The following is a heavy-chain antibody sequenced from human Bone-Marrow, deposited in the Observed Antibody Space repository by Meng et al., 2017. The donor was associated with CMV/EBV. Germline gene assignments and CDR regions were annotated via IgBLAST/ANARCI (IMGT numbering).Heavy chain of an antibody. CDR3: ARDRVSHYYDSSGYYYVDSWFDP. D-gene: IGHD3-22*01. J-gene: IGHJ5*02. V-gene: IGHV3-53*01. Sequence: GESLKISCAASGFTVSSYYMSWVRQAPGKGLEWVSVIYSGGSTYYADSVKGRFTISRDKYKNTLYLQMNSLRAEDTAVYYCARDRVSHYYDSSGYYYVDSWFDPWGQGTLVTVSS. CDR1: GFTVSSYY. CDR2: IYSGGST.